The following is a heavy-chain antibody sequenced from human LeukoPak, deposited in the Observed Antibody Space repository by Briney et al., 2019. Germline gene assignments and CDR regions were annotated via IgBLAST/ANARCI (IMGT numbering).Heavy chain of an antibody. CDR3: ARGLPYNDAFDI. CDR2: ISSSSSYI. V-gene: IGHV3-21*01. J-gene: IGHJ3*02. CDR1: GFTFSSYG. Sequence: PGGSLRLSCAASGFTFSSYGMHWARQAPGKGLEWVSSISSSSSYIYYADSAKGRFTVSRDNARNSLYLQVNSLRAEDTAVYYCARGLPYNDAFDIWGQGTMVTVSS. D-gene: IGHD1-1*01.